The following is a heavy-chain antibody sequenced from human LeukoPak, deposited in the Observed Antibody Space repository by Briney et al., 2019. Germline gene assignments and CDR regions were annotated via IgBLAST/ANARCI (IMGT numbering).Heavy chain of an antibody. CDR3: ARHGPGLWRPRLLDY. CDR1: GGSISSYY. D-gene: IGHD6-25*01. V-gene: IGHV4-59*08. Sequence: SETLSLTCTVSGGSISSYYWSWIRQPPGKGLEWIGYIYYSGSTNYNPSLKSRVTISVDTSKNQFSLKLSSVTAADTAVYYCARHGPGLWRPRLLDYWGQGTLVTVSS. CDR2: IYYSGST. J-gene: IGHJ4*02.